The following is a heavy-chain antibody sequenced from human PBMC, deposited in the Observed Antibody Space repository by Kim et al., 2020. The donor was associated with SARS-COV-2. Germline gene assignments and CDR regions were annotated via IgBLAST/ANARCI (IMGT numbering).Heavy chain of an antibody. V-gene: IGHV3-30*07. Sequence: SVKGRFTISRDNSKNTLHLEMNSLRVEDTAVYYCVRAGVASTGFYYYGVDVWGRGTTVTVSS. D-gene: IGHD1-1*01. CDR3: VRAGVASTGFYYYGVDV. J-gene: IGHJ6*02.